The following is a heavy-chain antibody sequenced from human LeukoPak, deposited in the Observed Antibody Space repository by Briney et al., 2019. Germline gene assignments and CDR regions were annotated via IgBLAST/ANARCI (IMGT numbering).Heavy chain of an antibody. J-gene: IGHJ4*02. Sequence: PLETLSRTCAVYGGSLINYYWSWIRQSPGKGLEWIGDIDHSGGTTYNPALRSRVAMSIDPSRNQFYLKMTSVTASDTAVYYCAMVLWQSGRPGPWDQGILVTVSS. CDR1: GGSLINYY. CDR2: IDHSGGT. CDR3: AMVLWQSGRPGP. D-gene: IGHD4/OR15-4a*01. V-gene: IGHV4-34*10.